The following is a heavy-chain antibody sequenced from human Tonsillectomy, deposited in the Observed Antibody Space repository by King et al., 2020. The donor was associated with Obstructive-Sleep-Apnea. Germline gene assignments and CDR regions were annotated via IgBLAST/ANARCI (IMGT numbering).Heavy chain of an antibody. V-gene: IGHV3-9*01. CDR2: ISWNSGSI. D-gene: IGHD1-26*01. J-gene: IGHJ4*02. CDR1: GFTFDDYA. CDR3: AKAIKGGEWEPPGDY. Sequence: VQLVESGGGLVQPGRSLRLSCAASGFTFDDYAMHWVRQAPGKGLEWVSGISWNSGSIGYADSVKGRFTISRDNAKNSLYLQMNSLRAEDTALYYCAKAIKGGEWEPPGDYWGQGTLVTVSS.